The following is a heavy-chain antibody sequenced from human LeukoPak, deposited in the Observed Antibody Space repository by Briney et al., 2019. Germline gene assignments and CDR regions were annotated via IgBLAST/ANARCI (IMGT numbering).Heavy chain of an antibody. J-gene: IGHJ4*02. CDR2: ISGSGGST. D-gene: IGHD3-22*01. Sequence: GGSLRLSCAASGFTFSSYAMSWVRQAPGKGLEWVSAISGSGGSTYYADSVKGRFTISRDNSKNTLYLQMNSLRAEDTAVYYCAKSEISPNYYDSSGYYNYWGQGTLDTVSS. V-gene: IGHV3-23*01. CDR3: AKSEISPNYYDSSGYYNY. CDR1: GFTFSSYA.